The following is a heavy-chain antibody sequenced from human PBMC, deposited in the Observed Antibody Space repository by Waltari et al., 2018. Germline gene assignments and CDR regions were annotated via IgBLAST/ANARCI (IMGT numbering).Heavy chain of an antibody. V-gene: IGHV3-33*07. CDR2: IWYDGGNK. D-gene: IGHD6-13*01. J-gene: IGHJ4*02. Sequence: GFSFNNHAMYWVRQAPGKGLEWVAVIWYDGGNKYYADSVKGRFTISRDNSKNTLYLQMNSLRVDDTATYYCARGAVMAAAGTLDHWGRGTLVTVSS. CDR3: ARGAVMAAAGTLDH. CDR1: GFSFNNHA.